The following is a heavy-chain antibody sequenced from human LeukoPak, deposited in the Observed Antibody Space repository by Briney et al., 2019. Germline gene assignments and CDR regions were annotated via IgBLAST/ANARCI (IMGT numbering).Heavy chain of an antibody. D-gene: IGHD3-3*01. CDR3: AKHRLLVVGENDC. CDR2: ISTDGRST. J-gene: IGHJ4*02. V-gene: IGHV3-23*01. CDR1: GFTFNNYA. Sequence: GGSLRLSCAASGFTFNNYAMSWVRQAPGKGLEWVSAISTDGRSTHYADSVEGRFSISRDNSESTLYLQMNSLRAEDTAVYYCAKHRLLVVGENDCWGQGTQVSVSS.